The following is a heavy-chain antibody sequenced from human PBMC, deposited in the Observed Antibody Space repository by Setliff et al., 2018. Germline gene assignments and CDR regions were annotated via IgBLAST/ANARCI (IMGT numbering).Heavy chain of an antibody. V-gene: IGHV4-34*08. CDR2: INHSGSS. CDR1: GGTFSDYS. CDR3: ARGRNVAARLLDS. Sequence: PSETLSLTCGASGGTFSDYSWTWIRQSPGKGLEWIGEINHSGSSNYNPSLKSRVTISIDTSNNQFSLKVTSVTAADTGIYYCARGRNVAARLLDSWGQGARVTSPQ. J-gene: IGHJ4*02. D-gene: IGHD6-6*01.